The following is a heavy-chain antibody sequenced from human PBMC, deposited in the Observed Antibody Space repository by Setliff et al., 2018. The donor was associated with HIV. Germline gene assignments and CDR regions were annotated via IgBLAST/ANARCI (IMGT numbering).Heavy chain of an antibody. CDR1: GDSITSGGFY. Sequence: LSLTCTVSGDSITSGGFYCNWFRQHPGKGLEWIGWIYYSGRTKYNPSLESRVTISVDTSKNQFSLKLSSVTAADTAVYYCARDGRLERGRSYAFDIWGQGTMVTVSS. CDR2: IYYSGRT. J-gene: IGHJ3*02. V-gene: IGHV4-31*03. CDR3: ARDGRLERGRSYAFDI. D-gene: IGHD1-1*01.